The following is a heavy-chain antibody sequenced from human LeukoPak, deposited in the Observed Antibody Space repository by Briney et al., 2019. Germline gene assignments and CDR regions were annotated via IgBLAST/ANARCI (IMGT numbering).Heavy chain of an antibody. CDR3: ARDFNVRSSSWQVVDR. CDR2: ISYDGSNK. CDR1: GFTFSSYA. Sequence: SGGSLRLSCAASGFTFSSYAMHWVRQAPGKGLEWVAVISYDGSNKYYADSVKGRFTISRDNSKNTLYLQMNSLRAEDTAVYYCARDFNVRSSSWQVVDRWGQGTLVTVSS. D-gene: IGHD6-13*01. J-gene: IGHJ4*02. V-gene: IGHV3-30-3*01.